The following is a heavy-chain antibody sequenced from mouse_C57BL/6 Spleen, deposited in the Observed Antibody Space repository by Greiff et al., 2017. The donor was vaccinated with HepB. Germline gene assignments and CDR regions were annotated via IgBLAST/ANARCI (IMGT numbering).Heavy chain of an antibody. V-gene: IGHV5-4*03. Sequence: EVKLVESGGGLVKPGGSLKLSCAASGFTFSSYAMSWVRQTPEKRLEWVATISDGGSYTYYPDNVKGRFTISRDNAKNNLYLQMSHLKSEDTAMYYCARNGSSSHWYFDVWGTGTTVTVSS. CDR2: ISDGGSYT. D-gene: IGHD1-1*01. CDR1: GFTFSSYA. CDR3: ARNGSSSHWYFDV. J-gene: IGHJ1*03.